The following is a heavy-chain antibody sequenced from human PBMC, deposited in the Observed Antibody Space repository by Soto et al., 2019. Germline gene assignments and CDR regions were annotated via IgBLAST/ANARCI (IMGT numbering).Heavy chain of an antibody. D-gene: IGHD2-2*01. CDR1: GGTFSSYA. J-gene: IGHJ6*02. V-gene: IGHV1-69*01. Sequence: QVQLVQSGAEVKKPGSSVKVSCKASGGTFSSYAISWVRQAPGQGLEWMGGIIPISGTANYALKFQGRSTITGEESTSTGYIEPSSLRSEDPAGDFCAGSQGRSTSLEIYYYYYYGMDVWGQGTTVTVSS. CDR2: IIPISGTA. CDR3: AGSQGRSTSLEIYYYYYYGMDV.